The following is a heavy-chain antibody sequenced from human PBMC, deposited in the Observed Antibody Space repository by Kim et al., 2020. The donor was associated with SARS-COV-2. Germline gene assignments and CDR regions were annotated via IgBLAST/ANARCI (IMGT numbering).Heavy chain of an antibody. CDR1: GFTFTSSA. CDR2: IVVGSGNT. J-gene: IGHJ4*02. CDR3: AAVRRFGEGETF. Sequence: SVKVSCKASGFTFTSSAVQWVRQARGQRLEWIGWIVVGSGNTNYAQKFQERVTITRDMSTSTAYMELSSLRSEDTAVYYCAAVRRFGEGETFWGQGTLVTVSS. V-gene: IGHV1-58*01. D-gene: IGHD3-10*01.